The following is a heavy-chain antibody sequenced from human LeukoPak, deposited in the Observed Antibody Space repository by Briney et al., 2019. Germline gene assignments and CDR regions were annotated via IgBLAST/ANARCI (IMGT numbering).Heavy chain of an antibody. Sequence: ASVKVSCKASGYTFTGYYMHWVRQAPGQGLEWMGWINPNSGGTNYAQKFQGRVTMTRDTSISTAYMELSRLRSDDTAVYYCARDLEPMIGFDYYYYMDVWGKGTTVTVSS. CDR3: ARDLEPMIGFDYYYYMDV. CDR2: INPNSGGT. D-gene: IGHD3-10*02. V-gene: IGHV1-2*02. J-gene: IGHJ6*03. CDR1: GYTFTGYY.